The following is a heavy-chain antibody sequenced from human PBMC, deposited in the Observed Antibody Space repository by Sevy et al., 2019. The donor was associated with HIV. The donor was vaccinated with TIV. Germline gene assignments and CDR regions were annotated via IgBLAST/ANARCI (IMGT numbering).Heavy chain of an antibody. CDR1: GFTFSSYA. J-gene: IGHJ4*02. D-gene: IGHD3-22*01. CDR2: ISGSGGST. CDR3: AKGQVVVISFFDY. Sequence: GGSLRLSCAASGFTFSSYAMSWVRQAPGKGLEWVSAISGSGGSTYYADSVKGRFTISRDNSENTLYLQMNSLRAEDTAVYYCAKGQVVVISFFDYWGQGTLVTVSS. V-gene: IGHV3-23*01.